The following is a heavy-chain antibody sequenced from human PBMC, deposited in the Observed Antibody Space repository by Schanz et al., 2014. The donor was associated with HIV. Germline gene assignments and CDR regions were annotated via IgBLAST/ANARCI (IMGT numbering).Heavy chain of an antibody. CDR1: GFTFRTHG. D-gene: IGHD6-13*01. Sequence: QVHLVESGGGVVQPGRSLRLSCAASGFTFRTHGIHWVRQAPAKGLEWVAVIPYDGSIKEYADSVKGRFAISRDNSKNTVYLQMNSLRGEDSAVYYCAKVGRIYSTTWIDHWGQGTLVTVSS. CDR2: IPYDGSIK. CDR3: AKVGRIYSTTWIDH. J-gene: IGHJ4*02. V-gene: IGHV3-30*18.